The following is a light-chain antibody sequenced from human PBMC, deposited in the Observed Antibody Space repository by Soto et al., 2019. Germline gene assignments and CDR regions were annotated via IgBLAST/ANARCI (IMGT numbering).Light chain of an antibody. CDR3: QQYGSSPLT. CDR2: GAS. Sequence: EIVLTQSPGTLSLSPGERATLSCRASQSVSSSYLAWYQQKPGQAPRLLNYGASSRATGIPDRFSGSGSGTDFTITISRLEPEDFAVYYCQQYGSSPLTFGGGTKVEIK. V-gene: IGKV3-20*01. CDR1: QSVSSSY. J-gene: IGKJ4*01.